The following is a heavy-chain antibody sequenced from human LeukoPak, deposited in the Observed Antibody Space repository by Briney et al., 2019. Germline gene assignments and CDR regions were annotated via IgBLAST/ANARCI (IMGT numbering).Heavy chain of an antibody. CDR2: IHYTGST. J-gene: IGHJ4*02. Sequence: SETLSLTCTVSGGSISGYYWSWIRQSPGKGLEWIWYIHYTGSTDYRPSLKTRVVISEDTSKNQFSLKLSSVTASDTAVYYCARSGDDSSGYPDFWGQGTLVTVSS. D-gene: IGHD3-22*01. CDR1: GGSISGYY. CDR3: ARSGDDSSGYPDF. V-gene: IGHV4-59*12.